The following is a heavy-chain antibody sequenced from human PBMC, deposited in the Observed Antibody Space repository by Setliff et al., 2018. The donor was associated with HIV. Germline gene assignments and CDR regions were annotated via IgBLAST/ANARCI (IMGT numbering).Heavy chain of an antibody. CDR1: GFSFSGYW. CDR2: IKEDGSEK. V-gene: IGHV3-7*01. D-gene: IGHD6-19*01. J-gene: IGHJ4*02. Sequence: PGGSLRLSCAASGFSFSGYWMSWVRQAPGKGLEWVANIKEDGSEKYYVDSVKGRFTISRDNAKNSLYLQMNSLRAEDTAVYYCARVPGWRAPFWGQGTLVTVSS. CDR3: ARVPGWRAPF.